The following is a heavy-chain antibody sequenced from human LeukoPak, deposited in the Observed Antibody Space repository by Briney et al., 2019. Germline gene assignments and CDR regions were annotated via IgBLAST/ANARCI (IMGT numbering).Heavy chain of an antibody. CDR3: ARSGLWYFDY. Sequence: NSSETLSLTCAVSGGSISSSNWWSWVRQPPGKGLEWIGEIYHSGSTNYNPSLKSRVTISVDTSKNQFSLKLSSVTAADTAVYYCARSGLWYFDYWAREPWSPSPQ. J-gene: IGHJ4*02. CDR1: GGSISSSNW. D-gene: IGHD3-3*01. V-gene: IGHV4-4*02. CDR2: IYHSGST.